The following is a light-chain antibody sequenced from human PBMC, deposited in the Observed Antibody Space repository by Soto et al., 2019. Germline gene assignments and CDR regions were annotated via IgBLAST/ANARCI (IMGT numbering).Light chain of an antibody. CDR1: QSISSW. Sequence: DIPMTQSPSTLSSSVGDRVTITCRASQSISSWLAWYQQKPGKAPKLLIYKASSLESGVPSRFVGSGSGTAFTRNISSLQPDEFATYYCPHYNSYWNFGQGTQVEMK. CDR3: PHYNSYWN. CDR2: KAS. J-gene: IGKJ1*01. V-gene: IGKV1-5*03.